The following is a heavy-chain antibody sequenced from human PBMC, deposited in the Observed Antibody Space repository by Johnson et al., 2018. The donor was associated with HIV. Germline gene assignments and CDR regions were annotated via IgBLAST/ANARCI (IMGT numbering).Heavy chain of an antibody. Sequence: VQLVESGGGVVQPGRSLRLSCAASGFTFSSYDMHWVRQAPGKGLEWVANIKQDGSEKSYVDSVKGRFTISRENTKDTLSLQMNSLRAEDTGVYYCARDAHRTDDAFDIWGQGTMVTVSS. D-gene: IGHD1-14*01. CDR3: ARDAHRTDDAFDI. CDR2: IKQDGSEK. V-gene: IGHV3-7*01. CDR1: GFTFSSYD. J-gene: IGHJ3*02.